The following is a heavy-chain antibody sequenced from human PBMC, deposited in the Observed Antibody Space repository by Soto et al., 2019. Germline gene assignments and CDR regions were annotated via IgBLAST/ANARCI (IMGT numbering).Heavy chain of an antibody. CDR2: ISGSDGRT. J-gene: IGHJ4*02. CDR1: GFTFSSYA. D-gene: IGHD5-18*01. V-gene: IGHV3-23*01. CDR3: AKGVSQYTPLALFDY. Sequence: HPGGSLRLSCAASGFTFSSYAMSWVRQAPGKGLEWVSTISGSDGRTYSTDSVKGRFTISRDNSRNTAYLQMNSLRVEDTAVYYCAKGVSQYTPLALFDYWGRRTLVTVSS.